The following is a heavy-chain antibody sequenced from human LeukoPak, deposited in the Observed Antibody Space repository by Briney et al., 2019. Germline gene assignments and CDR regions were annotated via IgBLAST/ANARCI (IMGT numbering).Heavy chain of an antibody. V-gene: IGHV3-30*02. J-gene: IGHJ6*03. D-gene: IGHD2-2*01. CDR2: IRFDGNK. CDR1: GFTFSSYG. Sequence: GGSLRLSCAASGFTFSSYGIHWVRQAPGKGLEWVSFIRFDGNKYYADSVQGRFTISRDNSKNTLYLQMNSLRAEDTAVYYCAKGACRGYNYMDVWGKGTTVTVSS. CDR3: AKGACRGYNYMDV.